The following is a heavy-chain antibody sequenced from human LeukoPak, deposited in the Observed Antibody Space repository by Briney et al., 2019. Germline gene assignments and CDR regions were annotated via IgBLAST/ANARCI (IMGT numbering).Heavy chain of an antibody. V-gene: IGHV3-30*04. Sequence: GRSLRLSCAASGFTFDDYAMHWVRQAPGKGLEWVAVISYDGSNKYYADSVKGRFTISRDNSKNTLYLQMNSLRAEDTAVYYCARGGYGGQRAFDYWGQGTLVTVSS. CDR3: ARGGYGGQRAFDY. J-gene: IGHJ4*02. CDR1: GFTFDDYA. D-gene: IGHD1-26*01. CDR2: ISYDGSNK.